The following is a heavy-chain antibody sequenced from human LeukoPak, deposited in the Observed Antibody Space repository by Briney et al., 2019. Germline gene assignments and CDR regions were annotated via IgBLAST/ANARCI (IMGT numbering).Heavy chain of an antibody. D-gene: IGHD6-19*01. J-gene: IGHJ4*02. CDR1: GYTFTGYY. CDR2: INPNSGGT. CDR3: ARDLWGHGVAGTGY. Sequence: ASVKVPCKASGYTFTGYYMHWVRQAPGQGLEWMGWINPNSGGTNYAQKFQGRVTMTRDTSISTAYMELSRLRSDDTAVYYCARDLWGHGVAGTGYWGQGTLVTVSS. V-gene: IGHV1-2*02.